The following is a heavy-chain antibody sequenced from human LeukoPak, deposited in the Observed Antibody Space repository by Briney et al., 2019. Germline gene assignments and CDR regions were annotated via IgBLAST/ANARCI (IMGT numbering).Heavy chain of an antibody. J-gene: IGHJ4*02. Sequence: SETLSLTCTVSGGSISSSSYYWGWIRQPPGKGLEWIGYIYYSGSTNYNPSLKSRVTISVDTSKNQFSLKLSSVTAADTAVYYCARRTYSSSWSTGAFDYWGQGTLVTVSS. CDR2: IYYSGST. V-gene: IGHV4-61*05. CDR1: GGSISSSSYY. CDR3: ARRTYSSSWSTGAFDY. D-gene: IGHD6-13*01.